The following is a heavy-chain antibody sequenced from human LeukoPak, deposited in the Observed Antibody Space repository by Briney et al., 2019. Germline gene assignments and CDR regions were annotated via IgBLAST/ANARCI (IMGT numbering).Heavy chain of an antibody. CDR1: GGTFSSYA. D-gene: IGHD4-11*01. CDR3: ARDLYSDDAFDI. Sequence: ASVKVSCKASGGTFSSYAISWVRQAPGQGLEWMGRIIPILGIANYAQKFQGRVTITADKSTGTAYMELSSLRSEDTAVYYCARDLYSDDAFDIWGQGTMVTVSS. V-gene: IGHV1-69*04. J-gene: IGHJ3*02. CDR2: IIPILGIA.